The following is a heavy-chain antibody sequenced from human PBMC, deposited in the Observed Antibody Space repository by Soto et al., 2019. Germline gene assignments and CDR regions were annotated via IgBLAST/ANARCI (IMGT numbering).Heavy chain of an antibody. V-gene: IGHV3-30-3*01. J-gene: IGHJ4*02. CDR1: GFTFSSYA. CDR3: ARDYALRTAAAGTGYYFDY. D-gene: IGHD6-13*01. CDR2: ISYDGSNK. Sequence: SLRLSCAASGFTFSSYAMHWVRQAPGKGLEWVAVISYDGSNKYYADSVKGRFTISRDNSKNTLYLQMNSLRAEDTAVYYCARDYALRTAAAGTGYYFDYWGQGTLVTVSS.